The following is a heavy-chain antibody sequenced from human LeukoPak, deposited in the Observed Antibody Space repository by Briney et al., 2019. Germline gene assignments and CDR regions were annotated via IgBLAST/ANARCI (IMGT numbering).Heavy chain of an antibody. V-gene: IGHV3-15*01. CDR1: GFTFSNAW. CDR3: TTDWATVGMVAAEGLRY. Sequence: GGSLRLSCAASGFTFSNAWMSWVRQAPGKGLEWVGRIKSKTDGGTTDYAAPVKGRFTISRDDSKNTLHLQMNSLKTEDTAVYYCTTDWATVGMVAAEGLRYWGQGTLVTVSS. CDR2: IKSKTDGGTT. J-gene: IGHJ4*02. D-gene: IGHD2-15*01.